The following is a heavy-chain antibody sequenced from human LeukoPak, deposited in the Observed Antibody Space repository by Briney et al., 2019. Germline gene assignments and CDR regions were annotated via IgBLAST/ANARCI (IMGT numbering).Heavy chain of an antibody. D-gene: IGHD3-3*01. V-gene: IGHV3-7*05. CDR3: ARGGGYYDFWSGYYTGTYYYYGMDV. Sequence: GGSLRLSCAASGFTFSSYWMSWVRQAPGKGLEWVANIKQDGSEKYYVDSVKGRFTISRDNAKNSLYLQMNSLRAEDTAVYHCARGGGYYDFWSGYYTGTYYYYGMDVWGRGTTVTVSS. CDR2: IKQDGSEK. CDR1: GFTFSSYW. J-gene: IGHJ6*02.